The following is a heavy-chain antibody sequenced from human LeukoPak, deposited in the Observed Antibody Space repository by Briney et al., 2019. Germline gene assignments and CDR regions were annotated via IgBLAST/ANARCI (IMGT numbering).Heavy chain of an antibody. CDR1: GDSVSSNSAA. CDR3: ARRNSGSLDY. V-gene: IGHV6-1*01. Sequence: SQTLSLTCAISGDSVSSNSAAWHWIRQSPSRGLEWLGRTYYRSQWCNDYAVSVKSRITINPDTPKNQFSLQPNSVTPEDTAVYYCARRNSGSLDYWGQGTLVTVSS. CDR2: TYYRSQWCN. D-gene: IGHD1-26*01. J-gene: IGHJ4*02.